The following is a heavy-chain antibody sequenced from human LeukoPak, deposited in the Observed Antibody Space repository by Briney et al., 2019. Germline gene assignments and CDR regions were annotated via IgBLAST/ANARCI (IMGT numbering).Heavy chain of an antibody. CDR2: IKSDGSST. CDR1: GFTFSSYW. D-gene: IGHD3-10*01. J-gene: IGHJ4*02. Sequence: PGGSLRLSCGASGFTFSSYWMHWVRQAPGQGLVWVARIKSDGSSTAYADSVKGRFTISRDNSKNTLYLQMSSLRAEDTAVYYCVKDGSGSYYTYYFDYWGQGTLVTVSS. V-gene: IGHV3-74*01. CDR3: VKDGSGSYYTYYFDY.